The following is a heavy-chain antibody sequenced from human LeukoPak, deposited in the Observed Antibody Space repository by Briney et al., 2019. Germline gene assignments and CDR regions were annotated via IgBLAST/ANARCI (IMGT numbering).Heavy chain of an antibody. CDR1: GFTFSDYY. CDR3: ARDAGWFGELYIDY. Sequence: GGSLRLSCAASGFTFSDYYMSWIRQAPGKGLEWVSYISGSGGTISYADSVKGRFTISRDNAKNSLYLQMNSLRAEDTAVYYCARDAGWFGELYIDYWGQGTLVTVSS. J-gene: IGHJ4*02. CDR2: ISGSGGTI. D-gene: IGHD3-10*01. V-gene: IGHV3-11*04.